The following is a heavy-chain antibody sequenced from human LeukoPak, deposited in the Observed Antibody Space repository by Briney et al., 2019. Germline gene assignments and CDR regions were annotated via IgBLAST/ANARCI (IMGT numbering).Heavy chain of an antibody. CDR2: INHSGST. V-gene: IGHV4-34*01. D-gene: IGHD5-18*01. Sequence: SETLSLTCAVYGGSFSAYYWTWIRQPPGKGLEWIGEINHSGSTNYNPSLKSRVTISVDTSKNQVSLKVNSVTAADTAVYYCARQPSGYSYGPDYWGQGTLVTVSS. CDR1: GGSFSAYY. J-gene: IGHJ4*02. CDR3: ARQPSGYSYGPDY.